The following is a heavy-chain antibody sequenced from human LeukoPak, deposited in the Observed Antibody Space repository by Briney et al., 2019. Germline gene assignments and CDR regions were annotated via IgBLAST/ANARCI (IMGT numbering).Heavy chain of an antibody. D-gene: IGHD3-22*01. CDR3: AKARWDSCGTSCLWPD. CDR1: GFTFSSYA. Sequence: PGGSLRLSCAASGFTFSSYAMRWVRQAPGKGLEWVSGMSDSGGTTYYTDSVKGRFTISRDNSKNTLYLQMNSLRAEDTAVYYCAKARWDSCGTSCLWPDWGQGTLVTVSS. J-gene: IGHJ4*02. V-gene: IGHV3-23*01. CDR2: MSDSGGTT.